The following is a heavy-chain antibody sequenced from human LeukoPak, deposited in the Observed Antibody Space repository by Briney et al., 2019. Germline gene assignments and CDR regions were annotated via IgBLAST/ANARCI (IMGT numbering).Heavy chain of an antibody. J-gene: IGHJ4*02. V-gene: IGHV3-23*01. CDR2: ISGSGGST. CDR3: AKFPRVAATGY. CDR1: GGSISSYY. D-gene: IGHD6-19*01. Sequence: PSETLSLTCTVSGGSISSYYWSWVRQAPGKGLEWVSAISGSGGSTYYADSVKGRFTISRDNSKNTLYLQMNSLRAEDTAVYYCAKFPRVAATGYWGQGTLVTVSS.